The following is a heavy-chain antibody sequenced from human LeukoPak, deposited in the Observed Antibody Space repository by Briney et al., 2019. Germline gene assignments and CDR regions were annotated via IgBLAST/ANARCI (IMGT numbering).Heavy chain of an antibody. D-gene: IGHD3-16*02. CDR2: TYYRSKWYN. Sequence: SQTLSLTCAISGDSVSSNSAAWNWIRQSPSRGLEWLGRTYYRSKWYNDYAVSVKSRITINTDTSKNQFSLQLNSVTPEDTAVYYCARGRLGELSLDRLSFDYWGQGTLVTVSS. CDR1: GDSVSSNSAA. J-gene: IGHJ4*02. CDR3: ARGRLGELSLDRLSFDY. V-gene: IGHV6-1*01.